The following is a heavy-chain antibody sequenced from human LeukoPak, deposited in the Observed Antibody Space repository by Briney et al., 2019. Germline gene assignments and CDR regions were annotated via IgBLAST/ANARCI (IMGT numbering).Heavy chain of an antibody. CDR3: ARDSIPTYYYDSSGYYKWFDP. J-gene: IGHJ5*02. Sequence: ASVKVSCKASGYSFTSYAMNWVRQAPGQGLEWMGWINTNTGNPTYAQGFTGRFVFSLDTSVSTAYLQISSLKAEDTAVYYCARDSIPTYYYDSSGYYKWFDPWGQGTLVTVSS. D-gene: IGHD3-22*01. CDR2: INTNTGNP. CDR1: GYSFTSYA. V-gene: IGHV7-4-1*02.